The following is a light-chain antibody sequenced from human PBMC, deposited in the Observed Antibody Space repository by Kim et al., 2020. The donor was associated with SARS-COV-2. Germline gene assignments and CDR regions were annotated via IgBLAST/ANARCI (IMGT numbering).Light chain of an antibody. Sequence: QRVTISCTGSSSNIGAGYDVHWYQQFPGTAPKLLIYGNSNRPSGVPDRFSGSKSGTSASLAITGLQAEDEADYYCQSYDSSLSGSVFGGGTQLTVL. J-gene: IGLJ3*02. CDR3: QSYDSSLSGSV. V-gene: IGLV1-40*01. CDR1: SSNIGAGYD. CDR2: GNS.